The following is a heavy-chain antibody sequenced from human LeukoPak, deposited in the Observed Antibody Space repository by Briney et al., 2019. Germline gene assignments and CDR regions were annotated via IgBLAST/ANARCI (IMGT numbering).Heavy chain of an antibody. J-gene: IGHJ4*02. CDR2: INPSGGST. CDR1: GYTFTSYY. CDR3: ARDLGYCTNGVCHTRFDY. D-gene: IGHD2-8*01. V-gene: IGHV1-46*01. Sequence: ASVEVSCKASGYTFTSYYMHWVRQAPGQGLEWMGIINPSGGSTSYAQKFQGRVTMTRDTSTSTVYMELSSLRSEDTAVYYCARDLGYCTNGVCHTRFDYWGQGTLVAVSS.